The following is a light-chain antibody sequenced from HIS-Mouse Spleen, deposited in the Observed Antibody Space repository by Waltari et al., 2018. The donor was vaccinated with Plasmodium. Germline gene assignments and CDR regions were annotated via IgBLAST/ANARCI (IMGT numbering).Light chain of an antibody. V-gene: IGKV3-15*01. J-gene: IGKJ3*01. CDR2: GAS. CDR1: QSVSSN. Sequence: EIVMTQSPATLSVSPGARATLSCRASQSVSSNLAWDQQNPVQAPRLLIYGASTRATGIPARFRGSGSGTEFTLTISSLQSEDFAVYYCQQYNNGSFTFGPGTKVDIK. CDR3: QQYNNGSFT.